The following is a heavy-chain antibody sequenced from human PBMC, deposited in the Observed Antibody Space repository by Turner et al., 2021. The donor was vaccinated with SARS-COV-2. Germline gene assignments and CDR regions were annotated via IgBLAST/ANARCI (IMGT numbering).Heavy chain of an antibody. Sequence: QVQLVQSGAEVRKPGASVKVSCKASGYTFTSYGLSWLRQAPGQGLEWLGWISAYNGYTNFAQKFQGRVTMTTDTSTRTASLELRSLTSDDTAVYYCARGPSYGDYEYWGQGTLITVSS. CDR3: ARGPSYGDYEY. J-gene: IGHJ4*02. D-gene: IGHD4-17*01. V-gene: IGHV1-18*01. CDR1: GYTFTSYG. CDR2: ISAYNGYT.